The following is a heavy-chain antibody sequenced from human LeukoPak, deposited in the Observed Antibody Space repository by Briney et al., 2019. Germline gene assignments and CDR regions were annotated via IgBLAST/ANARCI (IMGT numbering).Heavy chain of an antibody. CDR3: ARDRSTDYFDY. V-gene: IGHV4-59*01. Sequence: SETLSLTCTVSGGSISSYYWSWIRQPPGKGLEWIGYIYYSGSTNYNPSLKSRVTISVDTSKNQFSLKLSSVTAADTAVYYCARDRSTDYFDYWGPGTLVTVSS. CDR1: GGSISSYY. J-gene: IGHJ4*02. CDR2: IYYSGST. D-gene: IGHD2-21*02.